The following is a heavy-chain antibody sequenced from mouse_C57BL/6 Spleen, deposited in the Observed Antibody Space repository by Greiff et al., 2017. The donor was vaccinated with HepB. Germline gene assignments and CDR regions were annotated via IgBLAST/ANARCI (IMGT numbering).Heavy chain of an antibody. CDR2: IRNKANNHAT. V-gene: IGHV6-6*01. CDR3: ARSHSGYFAWFAY. CDR1: GFTFSNAW. Sequence: EVKLVESGGGLVQPGGSMKLSCAASGFTFSNAWMDWVRQSPEKGLEWVAEIRNKANNHATYYAESVKGRFTISRDESKSSVYLQMNSLRAEDTGIYYCARSHSGYFAWFAYWGQGTLVTVSA. J-gene: IGHJ3*01. D-gene: IGHD3-2*02.